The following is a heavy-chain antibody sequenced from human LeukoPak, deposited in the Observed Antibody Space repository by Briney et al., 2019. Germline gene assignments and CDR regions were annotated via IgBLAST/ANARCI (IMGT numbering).Heavy chain of an antibody. D-gene: IGHD6-13*01. Sequence: GDYGGWIRQPPGEGLEGIGSIYHSGSTYYNPCLKSRVTISVDTSKNQFSLKLSSVTAADTAVYYCARDNLPAGINDAFDIWGQGTRVTVSS. CDR2: IYHSGST. J-gene: IGHJ3*02. V-gene: IGHV4-38-2*02. CDR3: ARDNLPAGINDAFDI. CDR1: GDY.